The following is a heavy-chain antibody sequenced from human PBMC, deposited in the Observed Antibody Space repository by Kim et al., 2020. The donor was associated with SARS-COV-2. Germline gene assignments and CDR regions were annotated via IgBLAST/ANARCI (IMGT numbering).Heavy chain of an antibody. Sequence: GRFTISRDNSKNPLYLQMNSLRAEDTAVYYCAKSPLRIVVVPAAKGYFDYWGQGTLVTVSS. V-gene: IGHV3-23*01. CDR3: AKSPLRIVVVPAAKGYFDY. D-gene: IGHD2-2*01. J-gene: IGHJ4*02.